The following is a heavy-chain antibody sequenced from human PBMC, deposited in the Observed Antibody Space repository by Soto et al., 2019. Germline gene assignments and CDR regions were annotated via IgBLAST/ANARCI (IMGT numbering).Heavy chain of an antibody. CDR2: ISAYNGTT. V-gene: IGHV1-18*01. Sequence: QVQLVQSGAEVKKPGASVKVSCKASGYTFTSYGISWVRQAPGQGLEWMGWISAYNGTTNYAQKLQGRVTMTTDTSTSRAYVELRSLRSDDTAVYYCARDQDCSGGSCYLDYWGQGTLVTVSS. D-gene: IGHD2-15*01. CDR3: ARDQDCSGGSCYLDY. CDR1: GYTFTSYG. J-gene: IGHJ4*02.